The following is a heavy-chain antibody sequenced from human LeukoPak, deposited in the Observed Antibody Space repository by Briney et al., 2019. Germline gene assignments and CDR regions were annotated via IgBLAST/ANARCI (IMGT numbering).Heavy chain of an antibody. CDR3: ARGVRNSSSWSYHFDY. V-gene: IGHV4-34*01. D-gene: IGHD6-13*01. Sequence: SETLSLTCAVYGGSFSGYYWSWIRQPPGKGLEWIGEIYHSGSTNYNPSLKSRVTISVDTSKNQFSLKLSSVTAADTAVYYCARGVRNSSSWSYHFDYWGQGTLVTVSS. CDR2: IYHSGST. J-gene: IGHJ4*02. CDR1: GGSFSGYY.